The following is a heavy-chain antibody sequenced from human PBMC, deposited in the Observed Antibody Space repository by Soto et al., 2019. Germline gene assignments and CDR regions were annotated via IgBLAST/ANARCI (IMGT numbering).Heavy chain of an antibody. CDR3: ANKVRGVSSG. Sequence: QVQLVESGGGVVQPGRSLRLSCAASGFTFSSYGMHWVRQAPGKGLEWVAVISYDGSNKYYADSVKGRFTISRDNSKNTLYLQMNSLRAEDTAVYYCANKVRGVSSGWGQGTLVTVSS. CDR1: GFTFSSYG. V-gene: IGHV3-30*18. J-gene: IGHJ4*02. D-gene: IGHD3-10*01. CDR2: ISYDGSNK.